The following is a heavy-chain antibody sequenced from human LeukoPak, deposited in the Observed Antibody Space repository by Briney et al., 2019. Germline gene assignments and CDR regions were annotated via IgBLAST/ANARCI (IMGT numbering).Heavy chain of an antibody. CDR3: ARVYSSSSDFDY. Sequence: ASVKVSCKASGYTFTGYYMHWVRQAPGQGLEWMGWINPNSGGTNYAQKFQGRVTMTRDTSISTAYMELSKLRSDDTAVYYCARVYSSSSDFDYWGQGALVTVSS. D-gene: IGHD6-6*01. V-gene: IGHV1-2*02. J-gene: IGHJ4*02. CDR2: INPNSGGT. CDR1: GYTFTGYY.